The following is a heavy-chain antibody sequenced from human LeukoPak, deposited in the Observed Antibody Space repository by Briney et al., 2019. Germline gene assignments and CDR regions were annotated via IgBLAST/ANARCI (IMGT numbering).Heavy chain of an antibody. CDR3: ARERSYYYDSSGYMDV. J-gene: IGHJ6*03. V-gene: IGHV4-59*01. D-gene: IGHD3-22*01. CDR1: GGSISSYY. CDR2: IYYSGST. Sequence: SETLSLTCTVSGGSISSYYWSWIRQPPGKGLEWIGYIYYSGSTNYNPSLKSRVTISVDTSKNQFSLKLSPVTAADTAVYYCARERSYYYDSSGYMDVWGKGTTVTVSS.